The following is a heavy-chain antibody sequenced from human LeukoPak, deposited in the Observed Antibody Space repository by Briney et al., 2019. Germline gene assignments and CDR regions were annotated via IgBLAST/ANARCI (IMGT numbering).Heavy chain of an antibody. V-gene: IGHV3-7*01. CDR2: IKQDGSEK. Sequence: PGGSLRLSCAASGFTFSNYWMTWVRQAPGKGLEWVANIKQDGSEKYYVDSVKGRFTISRDNAKSSLYLQMNSLRGEDTGLYYCAKGSGWVFDYWGQGTLVTVSS. J-gene: IGHJ4*02. CDR1: GFTFSNYW. D-gene: IGHD6-19*01. CDR3: AKGSGWVFDY.